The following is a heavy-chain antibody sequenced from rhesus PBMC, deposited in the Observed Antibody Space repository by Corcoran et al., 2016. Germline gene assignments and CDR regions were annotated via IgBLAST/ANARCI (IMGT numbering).Heavy chain of an antibody. Sequence: QVQLQESGPGLVKPSETLSLTCAVSGGSISGGYDWSWIRQPPGKGLEWIGYIYVSSGSTNYNPSLKNRVTISKDTSKNQFSLKLTSVTAADTAVYYCARQFYSSGWYAFDYWGQGVLVTVSS. CDR2: IYVSSGST. V-gene: IGHV4-76*01. D-gene: IGHD6-31*01. CDR1: GGSISGGYD. CDR3: ARQFYSSGWYAFDY. J-gene: IGHJ4*01.